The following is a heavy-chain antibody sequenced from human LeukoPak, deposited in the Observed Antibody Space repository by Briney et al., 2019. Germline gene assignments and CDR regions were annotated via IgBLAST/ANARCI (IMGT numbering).Heavy chain of an antibody. Sequence: GASVKVSCKASGYTFTSYYMHWVRQAPGQGLEWMGIINPSGGSTSYAQKFQGRVTMTRDMSTSTVYMELSSLRSEDTAVYYCASSPTRYYDFWSGYYGGLNYWGQGTLVTVSS. V-gene: IGHV1-46*01. CDR2: INPSGGST. CDR3: ASSPTRYYDFWSGYYGGLNY. D-gene: IGHD3-3*01. J-gene: IGHJ4*02. CDR1: GYTFTSYY.